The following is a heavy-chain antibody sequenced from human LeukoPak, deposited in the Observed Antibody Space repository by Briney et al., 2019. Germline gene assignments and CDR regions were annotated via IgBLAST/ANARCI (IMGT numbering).Heavy chain of an antibody. D-gene: IGHD2-8*01. V-gene: IGHV4-38-2*02. CDR2: LYHSGST. J-gene: IGHJ4*02. Sequence: SETLSLTCTVSGYSISSGYYWGWIRQPPGKGLEWIGSLYHSGSTYYNPSLKSRVTISVDTSKNQFSLKLSSVTAADTAVYYCAREGEYCTNGVCYRPFDYWGQGTLVTVSS. CDR1: GYSISSGYY. CDR3: AREGEYCTNGVCYRPFDY.